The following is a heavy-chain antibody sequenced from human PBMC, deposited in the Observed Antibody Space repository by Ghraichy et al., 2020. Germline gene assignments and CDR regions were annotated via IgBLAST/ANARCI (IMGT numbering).Heavy chain of an antibody. J-gene: IGHJ3*02. CDR1: GFTFSPYW. Sequence: GGSLRLSCAASGFTFSPYWMCWVRQAPGKGLVWVSHIKGDGSTTYEDTVKGRFTNSRDNAKKTLYLQMNSLRAEETAVYYCAGDRWYPDSFDIWGQGTMVTVSS. CDR2: IKGDGST. D-gene: IGHD6-13*01. CDR3: AGDRWYPDSFDI. V-gene: IGHV3-74*03.